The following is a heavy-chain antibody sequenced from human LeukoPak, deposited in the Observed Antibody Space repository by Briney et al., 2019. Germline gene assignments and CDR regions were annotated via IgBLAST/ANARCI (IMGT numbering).Heavy chain of an antibody. D-gene: IGHD5-18*01. V-gene: IGHV4-31*03. CDR1: GGSISSGGYY. J-gene: IGHJ3*02. Sequence: SQTLSLTCTVSGGSISSGGYYWSWIRQHPGKGLEWIGYIYYSGSTYYNPSLKSRVTISVDTSKNQFSLKLSSVTAADTAVYYCARGWIQQNDAFDIWGQGTMVTVSS. CDR2: IYYSGST. CDR3: ARGWIQQNDAFDI.